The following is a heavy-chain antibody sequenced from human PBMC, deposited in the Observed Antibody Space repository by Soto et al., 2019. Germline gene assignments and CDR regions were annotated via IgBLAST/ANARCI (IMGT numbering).Heavy chain of an antibody. V-gene: IGHV4-39*02. D-gene: IGHD3-3*01. J-gene: IGHJ3*02. Sequence: SETLSLTCTVSGGSISSSSYYGGWIRQPPGKGLEWIGSIYYSGSTYYNPSLKSRVTISVDTSKNQFSLKLSSVTAADTAVYYCARDSLFDFLSGYTNSFDICCQGIMVT. CDR3: ARDSLFDFLSGYTNSFDI. CDR2: IYYSGST. CDR1: GGSISSSSYY.